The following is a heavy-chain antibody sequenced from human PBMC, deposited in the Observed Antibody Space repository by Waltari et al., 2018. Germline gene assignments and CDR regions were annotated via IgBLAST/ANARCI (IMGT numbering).Heavy chain of an antibody. Sequence: QVQLVQSGAEVKRPGASVKVPCPASGYILPSHYINWVRQAPGQGLEWMGWIDPYSGGTNYPQKFQGWVTMTRDTSISTAYMELSRLRSDDTAAYYCARGEYGGADFQYWGQGTLVTVSS. V-gene: IGHV1-2*04. CDR2: IDPYSGGT. D-gene: IGHD2-21*01. CDR1: GYILPSHY. J-gene: IGHJ1*01. CDR3: ARGEYGGADFQY.